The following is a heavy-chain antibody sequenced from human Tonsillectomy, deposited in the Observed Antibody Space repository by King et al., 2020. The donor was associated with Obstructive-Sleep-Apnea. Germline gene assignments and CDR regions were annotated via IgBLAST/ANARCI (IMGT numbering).Heavy chain of an antibody. D-gene: IGHD5-24*01. CDR2: MYYSGST. CDR1: GGSISSYY. CDR3: ARGREMATIGFDY. J-gene: IGHJ4*02. Sequence: QLQESGPGLVKPSETLSLTCTVSGGSISSYYWSWIRQPPGKGLEWIGYMYYSGSTSYNPSLKSRVTISIDTPKNQFSLKLSSVIAADTAVYYCARGREMATIGFDYWGQGTLVTVSS. V-gene: IGHV4-59*01.